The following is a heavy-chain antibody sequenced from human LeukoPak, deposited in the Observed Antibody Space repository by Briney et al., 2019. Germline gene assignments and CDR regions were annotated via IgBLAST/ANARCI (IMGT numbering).Heavy chain of an antibody. J-gene: IGHJ4*02. CDR3: AKGYADNSGYFKTFHY. CDR2: ISAAGATT. CDR1: GFTFSSYG. V-gene: IGHV3-23*01. Sequence: GGSLRLSCAASGFTFSSYGMHWVRQAPGKGLEWVSGISAAGATTHYADSVKGRFTISRDNSKNTLYLQMNSLRAEDTAVYYCAKGYADNSGYFKTFHYWGQGTLVTVSS. D-gene: IGHD3-22*01.